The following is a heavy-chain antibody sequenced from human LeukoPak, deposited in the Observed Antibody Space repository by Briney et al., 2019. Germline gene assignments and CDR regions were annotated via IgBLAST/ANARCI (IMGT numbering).Heavy chain of an antibody. J-gene: IGHJ6*02. CDR3: ARGDSSGWEFRLRYDYGMDV. V-gene: IGHV3-23*01. Sequence: GGSLRLSCEAAGFSFRDYPMGWVRRASGKRLEWVSGISAGADVIFYADPVKGRFTISRDNSKNTLYLQMNSLRAEDTAVYYCARGDSSGWEFRLRYDYGMDVWGQGTTVTVSS. D-gene: IGHD6-19*01. CDR1: GFSFRDYP. CDR2: ISAGADVI.